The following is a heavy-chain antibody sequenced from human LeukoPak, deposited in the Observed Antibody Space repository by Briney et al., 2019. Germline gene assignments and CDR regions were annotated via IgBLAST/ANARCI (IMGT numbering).Heavy chain of an antibody. Sequence: GASVKVSCKASGYTFTGYYMHWVRQAPGQGLEWMGRINPNSGGTNYAQRFQGRVTMTRDTSISAAYMELSRLRSDDTAVYYCARGGLRGYSGYDYWFGGYYSYWGQGTLVTVSS. CDR1: GYTFTGYY. J-gene: IGHJ4*02. D-gene: IGHD5-12*01. CDR2: INPNSGGT. V-gene: IGHV1-2*06. CDR3: ARGGLRGYSGYDYWFGGYYSY.